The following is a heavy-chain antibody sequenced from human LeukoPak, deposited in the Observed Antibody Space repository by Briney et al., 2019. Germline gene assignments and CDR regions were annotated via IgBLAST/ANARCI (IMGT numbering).Heavy chain of an antibody. CDR1: GYTFTSYG. J-gene: IGHJ5*02. CDR3: VREASITWPNWFDP. V-gene: IGHV1-18*01. Sequence: ASVKVSCMASGYTFTSYGIRWVRQAPGQGLEWMGWISAYNGNTKYAQKLQGRVTMTTGTSTTTAYMELRSLRSDDTAVYYCVREASITWPNWFDPWGQGTLVTVTS. D-gene: IGHD6-13*01. CDR2: ISAYNGNT.